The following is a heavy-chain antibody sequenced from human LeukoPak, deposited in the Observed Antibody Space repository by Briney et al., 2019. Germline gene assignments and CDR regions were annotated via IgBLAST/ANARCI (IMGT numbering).Heavy chain of an antibody. CDR1: GFSLASNA. D-gene: IGHD1-1*01. V-gene: IGHV3-23*01. CDR3: AKTGQLDS. J-gene: IGHJ4*02. Sequence: GGSLRLSCAASGFSLASNAMTWVRQAPGKGLEWVSTISGNGLSTWYADSVKGRFTIPRDTSKNTLSLQMNTLRAEDTAVYYCAKTGQLDSWGQGTLVTVSS. CDR2: ISGNGLST.